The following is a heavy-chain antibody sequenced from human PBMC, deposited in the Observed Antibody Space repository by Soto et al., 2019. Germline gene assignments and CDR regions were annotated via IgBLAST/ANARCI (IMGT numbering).Heavy chain of an antibody. Sequence: SETLSLTCTVSGGSFSSGGYYWSWIRQHPGKGLEWIGNIYYSGSTYYNPSLKSLVTISADTSKNQFSLNLRSVTAADTAVYYCARVPDRWGQGTLVTVSS. CDR2: IYYSGST. CDR1: GGSFSSGGYY. D-gene: IGHD2-2*01. J-gene: IGHJ5*02. CDR3: ARVPDR. V-gene: IGHV4-31*01.